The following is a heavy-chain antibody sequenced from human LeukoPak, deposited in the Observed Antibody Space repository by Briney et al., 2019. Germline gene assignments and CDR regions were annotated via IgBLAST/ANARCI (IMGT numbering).Heavy chain of an antibody. CDR1: GDSVSSNSAA. J-gene: IGHJ6*02. V-gene: IGHV6-1*01. CDR3: ARGFPVRYNWNYRLYYYYGMDV. CDR2: TYYRSKWYN. Sequence: SQTLSLTCAISGDSVSSNSAAWNWIRQSPSRGLEWLGRTYYRSKWYNDYAVSVKSRITINPDTSKNQFSLQLNSVTPEDTAVYYCARGFPVRYNWNYRLYYYYGMDVWGQRTTVTVSS. D-gene: IGHD1-7*01.